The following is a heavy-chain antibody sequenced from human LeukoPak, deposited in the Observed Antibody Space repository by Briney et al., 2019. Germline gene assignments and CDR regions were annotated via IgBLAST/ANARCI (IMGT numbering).Heavy chain of an antibody. CDR2: IIPIFGTA. D-gene: IGHD3-3*01. CDR1: GGTFSSYA. Sequence: ASVKVSCKASGGTFSSYAISWVRQAPGQGLEWMGGIIPIFGTANYAQKFQGRVTITTDESTSTAYMELSSLRSEDTAVYYCARTYYDFWSGYYSFDYWGQGTLVTVSS. J-gene: IGHJ4*02. CDR3: ARTYYDFWSGYYSFDY. V-gene: IGHV1-69*05.